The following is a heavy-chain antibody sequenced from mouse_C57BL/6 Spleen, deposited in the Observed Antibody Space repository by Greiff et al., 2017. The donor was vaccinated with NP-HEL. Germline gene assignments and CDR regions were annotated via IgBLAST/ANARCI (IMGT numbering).Heavy chain of an antibody. D-gene: IGHD3-2*02. CDR3: AGDSSGYAWFAY. Sequence: EVQLQQSGPGLVKPSQSLSLTCSVTGYSITSGYYWNWIRQFPGNKLEWMGYISYDGSNNYNPSLKNRISITRDTSKNQFFLKLNSVTTEDTATYYCAGDSSGYAWFAYWGQGTLVTVSA. J-gene: IGHJ3*01. V-gene: IGHV3-6*01. CDR2: ISYDGSN. CDR1: GYSITSGYY.